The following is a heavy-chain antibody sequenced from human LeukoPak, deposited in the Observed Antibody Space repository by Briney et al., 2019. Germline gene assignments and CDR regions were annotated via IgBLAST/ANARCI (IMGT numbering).Heavy chain of an antibody. CDR1: GFTFNTYW. CDR2: ISGSDYST. Sequence: PGGSLRLSCAASGFTFNTYWMHWVRQAPGKGLEWVSSISGSDYSTYYAASVKGRFTISRDNSKNTLSLQMNSLRAEDTAVYYCAKGGLSRAGLDYWGQGTLVTVSS. V-gene: IGHV3-23*01. D-gene: IGHD5/OR15-5a*01. J-gene: IGHJ4*02. CDR3: AKGGLSRAGLDY.